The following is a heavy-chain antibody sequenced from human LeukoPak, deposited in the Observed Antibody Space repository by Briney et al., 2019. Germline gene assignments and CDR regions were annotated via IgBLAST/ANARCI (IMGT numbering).Heavy chain of an antibody. J-gene: IGHJ3*02. D-gene: IGHD3-3*01. CDR1: GGSITSYY. CDR2: IYYSGST. Sequence: SETLSLTCTVSGGSITSYYWSWIRQAPGKGLEWIGSIYYSGSTYYNPSLKSRVTISVDTSKNQFSLKLSSVTAADTAAYYCARHREYYDFWSGYYTAFDIWGHGTMVTVSS. CDR3: ARHREYYDFWSGYYTAFDI. V-gene: IGHV4-39*01.